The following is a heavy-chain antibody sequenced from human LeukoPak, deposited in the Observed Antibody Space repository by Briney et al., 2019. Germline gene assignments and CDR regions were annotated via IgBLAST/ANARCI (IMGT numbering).Heavy chain of an antibody. Sequence: GGSLRLSCAASGFTFGSYAMSWVRQAPGKGLEWVSAISGSGGSTYYADSVKGRFTISRDNSKNTLYLQMNSLRAEDTAVYYCARGALGEVRGVLDYWGQGTLVTVSS. CDR3: ARGALGEVRGVLDY. J-gene: IGHJ4*02. D-gene: IGHD3-10*01. V-gene: IGHV3-23*01. CDR2: ISGSGGST. CDR1: GFTFGSYA.